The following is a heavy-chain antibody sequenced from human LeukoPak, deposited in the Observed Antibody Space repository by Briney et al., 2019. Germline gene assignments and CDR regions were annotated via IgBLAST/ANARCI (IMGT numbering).Heavy chain of an antibody. D-gene: IGHD2-15*01. CDR3: ARTLDCSGCRCFLLYWFDS. V-gene: IGHV4-39*01. Sequence: PSETLSLTCTVSGVSINNTSYFWGWIRQPLGEGLGFIGTIYYSGCTHYNQSLNTRISISVDTPKNQFSLKLSSVTAADTAVYYFARTLDCSGCRCFLLYWFDSWGQGTPVIVSS. CDR1: GVSINNTSYF. CDR2: IYYSGCT. J-gene: IGHJ5*01.